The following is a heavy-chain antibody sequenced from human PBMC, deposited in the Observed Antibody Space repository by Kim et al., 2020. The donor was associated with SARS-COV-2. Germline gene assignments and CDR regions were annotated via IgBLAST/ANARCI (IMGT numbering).Heavy chain of an antibody. J-gene: IGHJ6*02. CDR3: ATAVSQTYYYGMDV. CDR1: GFTFSNYA. Sequence: GGSLRLSCAASGFTFSNYAMNWVRQAPGKGLEWVSAITADPGSTYYVDSVKGRFTISRDNSKNTLSLQMSSLRAEDTAVYYCATAVSQTYYYGMDVWGQGTPVTLS. D-gene: IGHD2-8*01. V-gene: IGHV3-23*01. CDR2: ITADPGST.